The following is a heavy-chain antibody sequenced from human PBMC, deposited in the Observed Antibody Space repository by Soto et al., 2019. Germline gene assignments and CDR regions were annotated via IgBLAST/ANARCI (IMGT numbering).Heavy chain of an antibody. CDR2: IYPNNDGT. D-gene: IGHD1-7*01. CDR1: GYTFTDYY. Sequence: ASVKVSCKASGYTFTDYYMHWVRQAPGQGLEWMGWIYPNNDGTNYAQKFQGRVTLTRDTSISTAYMELNSLTSDDTAMYYCARSGTGPTYLDHWGQGTLVTVSS. J-gene: IGHJ1*01. V-gene: IGHV1-2*02. CDR3: ARSGTGPTYLDH.